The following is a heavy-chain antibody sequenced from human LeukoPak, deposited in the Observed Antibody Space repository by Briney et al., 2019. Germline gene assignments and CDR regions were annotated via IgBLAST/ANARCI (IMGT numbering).Heavy chain of an antibody. CDR3: ARDKGAAVDSWSGYYPL. Sequence: GGSLRLSCAASGFTFSSYWMGWVRQAPGKGLGWVANIKRDGSEKYYGDSVKGRFTVSRDNAMNSLYLQMTSLRAEDTAVYYCARDKGAAVDSWSGYYPLWGQGTLVIVSS. D-gene: IGHD3-3*01. CDR2: IKRDGSEK. V-gene: IGHV3-7*01. CDR1: GFTFSSYW. J-gene: IGHJ4*02.